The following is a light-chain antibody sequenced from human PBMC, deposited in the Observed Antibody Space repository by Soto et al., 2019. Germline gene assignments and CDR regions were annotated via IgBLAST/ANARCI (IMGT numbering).Light chain of an antibody. J-gene: IGLJ2*01. V-gene: IGLV4-60*02. CDR3: ETWDINTHVV. CDR2: LEGSGSY. CDR1: SGHSSYI. Sequence: QSVLTQSSSASASLGSSVKLTCTLSSGHSSYIIAWHQQQPGKAPRYLMKLEGSGSYNKGSGVPDRFSGSSSGADRYLTISHLQVEDEADYYCETWDINTHVVFGGGTKLTVL.